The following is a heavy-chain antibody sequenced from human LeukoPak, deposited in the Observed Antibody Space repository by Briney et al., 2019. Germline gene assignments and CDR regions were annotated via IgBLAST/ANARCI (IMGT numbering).Heavy chain of an antibody. J-gene: IGHJ4*02. CDR2: MNQDGSGK. CDR1: GFTFSSYW. V-gene: IGHV3-7*01. Sequence: GGSLRLSCAASGFTFSSYWMSWVRQAPGKGLEWVANMNQDGSGKYYVDSVKGRFTISGDNAKNSLSLQMNSLRAEDTAVYYCARNAFDYWGQGILVIVSS. CDR3: ARNAFDY.